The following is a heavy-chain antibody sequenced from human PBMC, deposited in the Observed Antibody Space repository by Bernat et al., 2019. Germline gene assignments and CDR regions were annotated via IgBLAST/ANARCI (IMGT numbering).Heavy chain of an antibody. CDR2: INTNTGNP. J-gene: IGHJ3*02. CDR3: VRRLSGWYVLGDAFDI. V-gene: IGHV7-4-1*02. CDR1: GYTITSYA. Sequence: QVQLVQSGSELKKPGASVKVSCKASGYTITSYAMNWVRQAPGQGLEWMGWINTNTGNPTYAQGFTGRFVFSLDTSVSTAYLQISSLKAEDTAVYYCVRRLSGWYVLGDAFDIWGQGTMVTVSS. D-gene: IGHD6-19*01.